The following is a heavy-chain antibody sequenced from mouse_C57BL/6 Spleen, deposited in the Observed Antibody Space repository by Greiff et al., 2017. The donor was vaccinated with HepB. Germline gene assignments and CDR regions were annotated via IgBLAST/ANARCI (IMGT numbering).Heavy chain of an antibody. Sequence: VMLVESGAELVRPGTSVKVSCKASGYAFTNYLIEWVKQRPGQGLEWIGVINPGSGGTNYNEKFKGKATLTADKSSSTAYMQLSSLTSEDSAVYFCARFGVVEDWYFDVWGTGTTVTVSS. D-gene: IGHD1-1*01. J-gene: IGHJ1*03. CDR3: ARFGVVEDWYFDV. CDR2: INPGSGGT. CDR1: GYAFTNYL. V-gene: IGHV1-54*01.